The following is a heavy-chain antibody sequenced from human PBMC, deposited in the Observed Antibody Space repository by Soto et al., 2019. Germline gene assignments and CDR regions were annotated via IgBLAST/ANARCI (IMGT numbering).Heavy chain of an antibody. CDR1: GGSFSGYY. Sequence: SETLSLTCAFYGGSFSGYYWSLIRQPPGKGLEWIGEINHSGSTNYDPSLKSRVTISVDTSKNQFSLKLSSVTAADTAVYYCARGGPIFGAEPTPMDYYYYMDVWGKGTTVTVSS. CDR3: ARGGPIFGAEPTPMDYYYYMDV. CDR2: INHSGST. V-gene: IGHV4-34*01. J-gene: IGHJ6*03. D-gene: IGHD3-3*01.